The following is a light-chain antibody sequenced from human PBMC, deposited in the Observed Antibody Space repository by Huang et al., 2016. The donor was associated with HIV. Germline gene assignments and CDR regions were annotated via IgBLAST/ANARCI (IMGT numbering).Light chain of an antibody. CDR2: TAS. J-gene: IGKJ4*01. CDR3: LQAYSFPRALT. CDR1: QGISSR. V-gene: IGKV1-12*01. Sequence: DIQMTQSPSSVSASVGDRVTITCRASQGISSRLAWYQQKPGKAPNLLIHTASSLQSGVPSRFSGSGSGTDFTLTINSVQPEDFATYYCLQAYSFPRALTFGGGTKVEIK.